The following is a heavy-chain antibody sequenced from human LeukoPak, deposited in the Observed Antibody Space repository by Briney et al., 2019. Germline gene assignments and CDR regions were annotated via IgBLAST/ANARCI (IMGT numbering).Heavy chain of an antibody. D-gene: IGHD3-16*01. CDR1: GGSISRYY. CDR3: ARLGELSFEGDY. J-gene: IGHJ4*02. V-gene: IGHV4-59*01. CDR2: IYYSGST. Sequence: NPSETLSLTCTVSGGSISRYYWSWIRQPPGKGLEWIGYIYYSGSTNYNPSLKSRVTISVDTSKNQFSLKLSSVTAADTAVYYCARLGELSFEGDYWGQGTLVTVSS.